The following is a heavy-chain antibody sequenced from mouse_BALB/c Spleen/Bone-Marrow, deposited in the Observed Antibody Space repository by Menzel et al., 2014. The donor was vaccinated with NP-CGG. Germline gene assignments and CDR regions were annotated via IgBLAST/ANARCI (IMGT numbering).Heavy chain of an antibody. Sequence: EVKLQESGGGLVQPGGSRKLSCAASGFTFSSFGMHWVRQAPEKGLEWVAYISSGSSTIYYADTVKGRFTISRDSPKNTLFLQMTSLRSEDTAMYYCARGGNFAWFAYWDQGTLVTVSA. CDR3: ARGGNFAWFAY. J-gene: IGHJ3*01. D-gene: IGHD2-1*01. CDR1: GFTFSSFG. CDR2: ISSGSSTI. V-gene: IGHV5-17*02.